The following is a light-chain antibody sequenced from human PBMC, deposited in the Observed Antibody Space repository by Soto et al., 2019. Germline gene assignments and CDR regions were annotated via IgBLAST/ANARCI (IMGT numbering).Light chain of an antibody. J-gene: IGKJ3*01. CDR1: QSVSSY. Sequence: EILLTQSPATLSLSPGERATLSCRASQSVSSYLAWCQQKPGQAPRLLIYDASNRATGIPARFSGSGSGTDFTLTISSLEPEDCAVYYCQQRSNWPPTFGPGTKVDIK. V-gene: IGKV3-11*01. CDR3: QQRSNWPPT. CDR2: DAS.